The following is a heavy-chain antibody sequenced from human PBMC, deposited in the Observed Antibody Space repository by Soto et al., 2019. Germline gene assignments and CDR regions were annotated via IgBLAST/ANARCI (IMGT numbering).Heavy chain of an antibody. CDR1: GYTFTGYY. CDR2: INPNSGDT. D-gene: IGHD3-10*01. CDR3: AGDYSGSDNWFDP. Sequence: ASVKVSCKASGYTFTGYYIHWVRQAPGQRLEWMGWINPNSGDTNFAQRFQGRVTTTTDTSINTAYTELSRLRSDDTAVYYCAGDYSGSDNWFDPWGQGTLVTVS. V-gene: IGHV1-2*02. J-gene: IGHJ5*02.